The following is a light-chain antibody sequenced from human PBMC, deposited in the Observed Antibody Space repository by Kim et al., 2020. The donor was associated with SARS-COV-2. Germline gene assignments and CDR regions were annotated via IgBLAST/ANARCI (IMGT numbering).Light chain of an antibody. CDR1: SHRRSS. Sequence: LGQTVRITCQGDSHRRSSAGWYQQTRGQAPLLVLYGKNNRPSGIPDRFSGSTSGDTASLTMTGAQAEDEAAYYCNSRDTNTDHLGLFGGGTQLTVL. CDR2: GKN. V-gene: IGLV3-19*01. CDR3: NSRDTNTDHLGL. J-gene: IGLJ2*01.